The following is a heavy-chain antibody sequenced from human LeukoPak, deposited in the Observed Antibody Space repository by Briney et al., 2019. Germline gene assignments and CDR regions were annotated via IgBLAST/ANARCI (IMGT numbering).Heavy chain of an antibody. CDR2: IYYSGNT. CDR1: GGSISSSSYY. V-gene: IGHV4-39*07. J-gene: IGHJ3*02. CDR3: ARTNAFDI. Sequence: SETLSLTCTVSGGSISSSSYYWGWIRQPPGKGLEWIGNIYYSGNTYFNPSLTSRITISVDTSKNQFSLKLSSVTAADTAVYYCARTNAFDIWGQGTMVTVSS.